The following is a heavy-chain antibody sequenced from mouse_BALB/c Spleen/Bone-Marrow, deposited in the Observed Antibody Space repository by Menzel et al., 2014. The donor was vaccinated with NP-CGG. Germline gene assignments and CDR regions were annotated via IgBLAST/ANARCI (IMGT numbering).Heavy chain of an antibody. CDR3: ARENYKYSYAMDY. Sequence: EVKLVESGGGLVQPGGSLKLSCAASGFTFSNYGMSWVRQTPDKRLELVATINSNGGSTYYPDSVKGRFTISRDNAKNSLYLQMSSLKSEHTDMYYSARENYKYSYAMDYWGQGTSVTVSS. CDR2: INSNGGST. CDR1: GFTFSNYG. D-gene: IGHD2-14*01. J-gene: IGHJ4*01. V-gene: IGHV5-6-3*01.